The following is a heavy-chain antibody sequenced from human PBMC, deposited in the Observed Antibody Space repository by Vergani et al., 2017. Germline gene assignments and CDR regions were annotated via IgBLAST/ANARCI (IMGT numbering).Heavy chain of an antibody. V-gene: IGHV5-10-1*01. Sequence: VQLVQSGAEVKKPGSSVKVSCKASGGTFSSYAISWVRQMPGKGLEWMGRIDPSDSYTNYSPSFQGHVTISADKSISTAYLQWSSLKASDTAMYYCVYGSGSYYGADYWGQGTLVTVSS. J-gene: IGHJ4*02. D-gene: IGHD3-10*01. CDR1: GGTFSSYA. CDR2: IDPSDSYT. CDR3: VYGSGSYYGADY.